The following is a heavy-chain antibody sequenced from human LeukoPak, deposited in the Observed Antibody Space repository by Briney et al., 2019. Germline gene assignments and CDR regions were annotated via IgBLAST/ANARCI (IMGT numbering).Heavy chain of an antibody. CDR2: ISAYNGNT. CDR1: GYTFTSYG. D-gene: IGHD5-18*01. CDR3: ARSAEDTAMDH. V-gene: IGHV1-18*01. Sequence: ASVKVSCKASGYTFTSYGISWVRQAPGQGLEWMGWISAYNGNTNYAQKFQGRVTMTRGTSISTAYMELSRLRSDDTAVYYCARSAEDTAMDHWGQGTLVTVSS. J-gene: IGHJ4*02.